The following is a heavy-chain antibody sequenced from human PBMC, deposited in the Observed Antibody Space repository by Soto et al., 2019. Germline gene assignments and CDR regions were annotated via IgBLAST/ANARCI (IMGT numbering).Heavy chain of an antibody. CDR2: IRSKAYGGTT. CDR1: GFTFGDYA. Sequence: GGSLRLSCTASGFTFGDYAMSWFRQAPGKGLEWVGFIRSKAYGGTTEYAASVKGRFTISRDDSKSIAYLQMNSLKTEDTAVYYCTSYDYGGNHYFDYWGQGTLVTVSS. D-gene: IGHD4-17*01. CDR3: TSYDYGGNHYFDY. V-gene: IGHV3-49*03. J-gene: IGHJ4*02.